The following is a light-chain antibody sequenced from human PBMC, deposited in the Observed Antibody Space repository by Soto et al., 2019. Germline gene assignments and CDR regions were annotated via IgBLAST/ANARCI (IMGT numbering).Light chain of an antibody. V-gene: IGKV1-5*01. J-gene: IGKJ1*01. CDR2: NAY. Sequence: DIQMTQSPSTLSASVGDRVTITCRASQSISTYLAWYQQKPGKAPKVLIWNAYTLHRGVSSRFSGSGSGTEFTLPISSLQPDDFATYYCQLYHGYSTWTFGQGTKVEIK. CDR3: QLYHGYSTWT. CDR1: QSISTY.